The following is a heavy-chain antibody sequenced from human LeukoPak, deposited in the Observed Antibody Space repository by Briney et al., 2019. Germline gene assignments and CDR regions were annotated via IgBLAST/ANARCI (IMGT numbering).Heavy chain of an antibody. Sequence: ASVKVSCKASGYTFTSDAMHWVRQAPGQRLEWMGWINAGNGNTKYSQKFQGRVTITRDTSASTAYMELSSLRSEDTAVYYCARLVVPAAPGYYYGMDVWGKGTTVTVSS. CDR2: INAGNGNT. CDR1: GYTFTSDA. V-gene: IGHV1-3*01. D-gene: IGHD2-2*01. J-gene: IGHJ6*04. CDR3: ARLVVPAAPGYYYGMDV.